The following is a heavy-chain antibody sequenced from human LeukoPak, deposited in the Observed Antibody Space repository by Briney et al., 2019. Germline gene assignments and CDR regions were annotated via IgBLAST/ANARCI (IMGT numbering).Heavy chain of an antibody. Sequence: ASVKVSCKASGYTFTGYYMHWVRQAPGQGLEWMGWINPNSGGTNYAQKFQGRVTMTRDTSISTAYMELSRLRSDDTAVYYCARAPIAREGATHSETFDYWGQGTLVTVSS. CDR2: INPNSGGT. CDR1: GYTFTGYY. CDR3: ARAPIAREGATHSETFDY. J-gene: IGHJ4*02. V-gene: IGHV1-2*02. D-gene: IGHD1-26*01.